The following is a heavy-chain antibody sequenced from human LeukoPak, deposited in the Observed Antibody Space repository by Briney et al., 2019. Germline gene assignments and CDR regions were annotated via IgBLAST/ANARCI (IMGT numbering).Heavy chain of an antibody. J-gene: IGHJ4*02. CDR3: APSARGGSYFDY. CDR2: ISGSDGST. D-gene: IGHD1-26*01. CDR1: GFTFSSYA. V-gene: IGHV3-23*01. Sequence: GGSLRLSCAASGFTFSSYAMSWVRQAPGKGLEWVSGISGSDGSTNYADSVKGRFTISRENSKNTLYLQMNSLRAGDTAVYYCAPSARGGSYFDYWGQGTLVTVSS.